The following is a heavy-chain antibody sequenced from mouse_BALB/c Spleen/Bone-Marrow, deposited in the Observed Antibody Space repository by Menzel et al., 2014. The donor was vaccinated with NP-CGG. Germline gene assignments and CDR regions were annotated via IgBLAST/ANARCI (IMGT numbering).Heavy chain of an antibody. CDR3: ARSYYDYDRAWFAY. J-gene: IGHJ3*01. CDR2: INPSSGYT. Sequence: VKLVESGAELARPGASVKMSCKVSGYTFTSYTMHWVKQRPGQGLEWIGYINPSSGYTNYNQKFKDKATLTADKSSSTAYMQLSSLTSEDSVVYYCARSYYDYDRAWFAYWGQGTLVTVSA. CDR1: GYTFTSYT. D-gene: IGHD2-4*01. V-gene: IGHV1-4*01.